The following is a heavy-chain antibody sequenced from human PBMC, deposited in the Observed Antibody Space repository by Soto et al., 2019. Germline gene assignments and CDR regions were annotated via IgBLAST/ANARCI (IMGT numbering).Heavy chain of an antibody. CDR3: ARVLGDYYGSGSYLGV. CDR1: GYTFTSYY. CDR2: INPSGGST. J-gene: IGHJ6*02. Sequence: AASVKVSCKASGYTFTSYYMHWVRQAPGQGLEWMGIINPSGGSTSYAQKFQGRVTMTRDTSTSTVYMELSSLRSEDTAVYYCARVLGDYYGSGSYLGVWGQGTTVTVSS. D-gene: IGHD3-10*01. V-gene: IGHV1-46*03.